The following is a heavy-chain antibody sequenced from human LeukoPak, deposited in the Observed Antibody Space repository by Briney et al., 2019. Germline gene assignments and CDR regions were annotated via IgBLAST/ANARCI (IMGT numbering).Heavy chain of an antibody. CDR3: TRGRSGIPH. V-gene: IGHV3-49*04. CDR2: IRKKSYSGTT. Sequence: GGSLRLSCTASGFTFGDYAMSWVRQAPGKGLEWVGFIRKKSYSGTTEYAASVKGRFTISRDDSKSIAYLQMNSLKTEETAVYYCTRGRSGIPHWAQRTLLSVPS. CDR1: GFTFGDYA. J-gene: IGHJ4*02. D-gene: IGHD3-10*01.